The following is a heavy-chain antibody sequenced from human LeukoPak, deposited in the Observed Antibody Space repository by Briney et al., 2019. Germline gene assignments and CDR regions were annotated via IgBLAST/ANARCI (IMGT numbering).Heavy chain of an antibody. D-gene: IGHD3-16*02. V-gene: IGHV3-21*01. CDR2: ISSGSSYI. J-gene: IGHJ4*02. CDR3: ARGSLYYDYVWGSYRYGYFDY. Sequence: GGSLRLSCAASGFTFSSYSMNWVRQAPGKGLEWVSSISSGSSYIYYADSVKGRFTISRDNAKNSLYLQMNSLRAEDTAVYYCARGSLYYDYVWGSYRYGYFDYWGQGTLVTVSS. CDR1: GFTFSSYS.